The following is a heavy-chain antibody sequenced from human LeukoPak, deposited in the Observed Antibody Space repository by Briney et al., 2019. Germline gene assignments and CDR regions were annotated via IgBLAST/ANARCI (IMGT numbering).Heavy chain of an antibody. CDR1: GFTFSSYG. J-gene: IGHJ4*02. V-gene: IGHV3-30*18. Sequence: GRSLRLSCAASGFTFSSYGMHWVRQAPGKGLEWVAVISYDGSNKYYADSVKGRFTISRDNSKNTLYLQMNSLRAEDTAVYYRAKDPIEFSVVITPSDYWGQGTLVTVSS. D-gene: IGHD3-22*01. CDR3: AKDPIEFSVVITPSDY. CDR2: ISYDGSNK.